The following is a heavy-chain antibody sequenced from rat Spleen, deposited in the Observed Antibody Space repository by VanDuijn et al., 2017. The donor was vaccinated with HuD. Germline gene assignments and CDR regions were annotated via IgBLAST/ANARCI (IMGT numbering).Heavy chain of an antibody. D-gene: IGHD1-12*02. CDR2: ITNASGRT. J-gene: IGHJ2*01. CDR3: AREVVKRYYCDY. V-gene: IGHV5S23*01. Sequence: EVHLVESGGGLVQPGRSLKLSCAASGFTFSDYNMAWVRQSPRKGLEWVASITNASGRTYYPDSVKGRFTISRDTAQNTLYLQMNSLRSEDTATDYCAREVVKRYYCDYWGQGVMVTVSS. CDR1: GFTFSDYN.